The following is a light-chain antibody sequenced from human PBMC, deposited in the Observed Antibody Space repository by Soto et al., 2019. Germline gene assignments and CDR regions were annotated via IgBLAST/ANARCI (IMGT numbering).Light chain of an antibody. V-gene: IGKV1-5*03. Sequence: DIQMTQSPSTLSASVGDRVTITCRASQSISSWLAWYQQKPGKAPKLLIYKASSVASGAPSRFSGSGSGTEFTLTISSLQPDDYSTYYCQQYNSYSPWTFGQGTKVETK. CDR1: QSISSW. CDR2: KAS. CDR3: QQYNSYSPWT. J-gene: IGKJ1*01.